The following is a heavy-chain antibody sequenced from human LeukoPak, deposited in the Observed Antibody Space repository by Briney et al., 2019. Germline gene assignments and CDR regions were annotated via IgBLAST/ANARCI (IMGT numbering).Heavy chain of an antibody. CDR3: ARDNFAYCGGDCYFFDY. J-gene: IGHJ4*02. V-gene: IGHV3-21*04. CDR2: ISSSGSYI. Sequence: PGGSLRLSCGASGFTFSSHGMNWVRQAPGKGLEWVSFISSSGSYIYYADSVKGRFTISRDNAKNSLYLQMNSLRAEDTAVYYCARDNFAYCGGDCYFFDYWGQGTLVTVSS. D-gene: IGHD2-21*02. CDR1: GFTFSSHG.